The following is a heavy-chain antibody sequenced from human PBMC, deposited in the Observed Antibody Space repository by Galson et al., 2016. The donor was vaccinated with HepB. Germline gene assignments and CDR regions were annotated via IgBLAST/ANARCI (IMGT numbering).Heavy chain of an antibody. CDR3: ASQWLADGGRPSEIDY. Sequence: LRLSCAASGFTFSDYYMSWIRQTPGKGLEWIGSIYYSGSTYYNPSLKSRITISVDTSKSQFSLNLSSVTAADSAIYYCASQWLADGGRPSEIDYWGQGTLVTVSS. J-gene: IGHJ4*02. V-gene: IGHV4-39*01. CDR2: IYYSGST. D-gene: IGHD6-19*01. CDR1: GFTFSDYY.